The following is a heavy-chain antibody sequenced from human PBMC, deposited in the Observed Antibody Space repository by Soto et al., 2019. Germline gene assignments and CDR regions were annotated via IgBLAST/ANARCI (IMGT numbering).Heavy chain of an antibody. CDR3: VRAFSASGGESYQYYFDH. CDR2: VQYDGSKE. D-gene: IGHD3-10*01. CDR1: GFIFSKNG. V-gene: IGHV3-30*03. Sequence: QVKLVESGGGVVQPGRSLRLSCAASGFIFSKNGMFWVRQAPGKGLEWVAVVQYDGSKEWYADSVKGRFSVSKDNSKNLVFLQMNGLEKKARGRYYGVRAFSASGGESYQYYFDHWGRGTRVTV. J-gene: IGHJ4*02.